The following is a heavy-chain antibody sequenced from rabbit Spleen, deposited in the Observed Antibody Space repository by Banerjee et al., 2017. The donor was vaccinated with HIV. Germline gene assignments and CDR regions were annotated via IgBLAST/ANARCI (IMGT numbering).Heavy chain of an antibody. CDR3: ARDTSSSFSSYGMDL. V-gene: IGHV1S40*01. Sequence: EESGGDLVKPGASLTLTCTASGVSFSANSYMCWVRQAPGKGLEWIACIDSGSSGFTYFASWAKGRFTISKTSSTTVTLQMTSLTAADTATYFCARDTSSSFSSYGMDLWGQGTLVTVS. CDR1: GVSFSANSY. CDR2: IDSGSSGFT. J-gene: IGHJ6*01. D-gene: IGHD1-1*01.